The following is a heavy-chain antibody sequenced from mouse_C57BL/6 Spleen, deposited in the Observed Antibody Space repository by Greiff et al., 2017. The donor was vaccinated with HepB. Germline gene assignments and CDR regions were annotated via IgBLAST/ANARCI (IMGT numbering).Heavy chain of an antibody. V-gene: IGHV1-61*01. CDR2: IYPSDSET. J-gene: IGHJ2*01. D-gene: IGHD4-1*01. Sequence: QVQLQQPGAELVRPGSSVKLSCKASGYTFTSYWMDWVKQRPGQGLEWIGNIYPSDSETHYNQKFKDKATLTVDKSSSTAYMQLSSLTSEDSAVYYCARRTDWDPYYFDYWGQGTTLTVSS. CDR1: GYTFTSYW. CDR3: ARRTDWDPYYFDY.